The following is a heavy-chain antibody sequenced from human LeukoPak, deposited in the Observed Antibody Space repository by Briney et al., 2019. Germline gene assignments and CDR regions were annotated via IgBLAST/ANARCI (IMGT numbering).Heavy chain of an antibody. CDR3: ARTITVTTSAVDY. CDR2: ISYDGSNK. Sequence: GGSLRLSCAASGFTFSSYAMHWVRQAPGKGLEWVAVISYDGSNKYYADSVKGRFTVSRDNSKNTLYLQMNSLRAEDTAVYYCARTITVTTSAVDYWGQGTLVTVSS. CDR1: GFTFSSYA. V-gene: IGHV3-30-3*01. D-gene: IGHD4-11*01. J-gene: IGHJ4*02.